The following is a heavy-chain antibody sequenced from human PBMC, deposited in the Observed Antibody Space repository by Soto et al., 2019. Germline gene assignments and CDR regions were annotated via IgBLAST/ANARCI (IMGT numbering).Heavy chain of an antibody. CDR1: GLTFSNYA. V-gene: IGHV3-23*01. CDR2: ISGSGGNT. Sequence: EVQLLESGGGLVQPGGSLRLSCAASGLTFSNYAMSWVRQAPGKGLEWVSTISGSGGNTYYPDSVKGRFTISRDNSKNTVYLQMNSLRAEDTAVYYCAKERLGRGADYWGQGALVTVTS. J-gene: IGHJ4*02. CDR3: AKERLGRGADY.